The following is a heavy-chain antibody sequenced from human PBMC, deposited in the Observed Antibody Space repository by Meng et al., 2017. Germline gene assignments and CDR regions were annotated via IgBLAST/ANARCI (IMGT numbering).Heavy chain of an antibody. CDR2: IWYDGSNK. CDR3: ARGLSTTYWYFDL. CDR1: GFSFSSYG. V-gene: IGHV3-33*01. D-gene: IGHD2/OR15-2a*01. Sequence: QVQLVESGGGGVQPGRSLRLSCAAFGFSFSSYGMHWVRQAPGKGLEWVAVIWYDGSNKYYADSVKGRFTISRDNSKNTLYLQMNSLRAEDTAVYYCARGLSTTYWYFDLWGRGTLVTVSS. J-gene: IGHJ2*01.